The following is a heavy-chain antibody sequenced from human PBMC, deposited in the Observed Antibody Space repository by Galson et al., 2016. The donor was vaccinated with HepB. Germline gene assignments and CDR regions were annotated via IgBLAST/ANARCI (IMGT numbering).Heavy chain of an antibody. CDR3: ARGPSGLGDWLDF. D-gene: IGHD4-17*01. V-gene: IGHV1-46*01. CDR1: GYSSTGYY. CDR2: INPSGGGT. Sequence: SVKVSCKASGYSSTGYYIHWVRQAPGRGPQWLGIINPSGGGTRYAQSFQDRVTMTVDTSTSTAYMELSSLRSHDTAVYFCARGPSGLGDWLDFWGQGTLVSVSS. J-gene: IGHJ5*01.